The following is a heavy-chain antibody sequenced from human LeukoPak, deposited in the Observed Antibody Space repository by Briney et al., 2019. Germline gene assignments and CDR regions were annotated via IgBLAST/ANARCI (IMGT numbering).Heavy chain of an antibody. V-gene: IGHV4-34*01. CDR1: GGSLSGYY. J-gene: IGHJ4*02. Sequence: TLSLTCSVYGGSLSGYYSRWIRQPAGKGLEWIGEINHRGSTNYNRSLKSRVTISGDTSKNQFSLKLSSVTAADTAVYYCARGMGRPALRLSGISTSCYTPSVGAFDYWGQGTLVTVSS. CDR2: INHRGST. CDR3: ARGMGRPALRLSGISTSCYTPSVGAFDY. D-gene: IGHD2-2*02.